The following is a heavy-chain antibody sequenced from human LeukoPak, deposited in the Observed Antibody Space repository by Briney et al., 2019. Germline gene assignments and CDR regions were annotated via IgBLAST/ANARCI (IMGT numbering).Heavy chain of an antibody. J-gene: IGHJ3*02. Sequence: ASVKVSCKASGYTLTDYYMHWVRQAPGQGLEWMGWINSNNGGTNYAQKFQGRVTMTRDTSISTAYMELSRLRSDDTAVYYCARDPPGGAIDAFDIWGQGTLITVSS. CDR1: GYTLTDYY. CDR2: INSNNGGT. CDR3: ARDPPGGAIDAFDI. V-gene: IGHV1-2*02. D-gene: IGHD2-2*01.